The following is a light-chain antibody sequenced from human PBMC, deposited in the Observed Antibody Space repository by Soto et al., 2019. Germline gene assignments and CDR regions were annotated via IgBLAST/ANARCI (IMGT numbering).Light chain of an antibody. CDR1: SSNIGAGYD. Sequence: QSVLTQPPAVSGAPGQRVTIACTGSSSNIGAGYDVHWYQQLPGTAPKLLIYGNSKRPSGVPDRFSGSKSGTSASLAITGLQAEDDADYYCQSYDSSLSGVVFGGGTKLTVL. CDR2: GNS. V-gene: IGLV1-40*01. CDR3: QSYDSSLSGVV. J-gene: IGLJ2*01.